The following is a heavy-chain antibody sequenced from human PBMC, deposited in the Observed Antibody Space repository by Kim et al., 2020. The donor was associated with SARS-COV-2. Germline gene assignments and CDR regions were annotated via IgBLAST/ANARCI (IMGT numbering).Heavy chain of an antibody. CDR3: TRIRGTGTTRSQSYHYYMDG. Sequence: SGPTLVNPTQTLTLTCSFSGFSLFRRGMCVNWIRQPPGKALEWLARSDWDDDKYYNTSLKTRLTISKDTSKNQVVLTMTNMDPVDTATYYCTRIRGTGTTRSQSYHYYMDGWGKGTTVTVSS. CDR1: GFSLFRRGMC. J-gene: IGHJ6*03. CDR2: SDWDDDK. D-gene: IGHD1-7*01. V-gene: IGHV2-70*11.